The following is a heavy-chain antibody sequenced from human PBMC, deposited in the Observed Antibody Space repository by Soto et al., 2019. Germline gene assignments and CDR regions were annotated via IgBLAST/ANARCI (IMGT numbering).Heavy chain of an antibody. V-gene: IGHV4-39*01. J-gene: IGHJ6*02. CDR3: ARHYYGSGSYSPYYYYYGMDV. CDR1: GGSTSGSSYY. D-gene: IGHD3-10*01. Sequence: PEPLSVRCTVSGGSTSGSSYYWCCIRQPQGKGLEWFGSIYYSGSTSYNPSLKSRVTISVDTSKNQFSLKLSSVTAADTAVYYCARHYYGSGSYSPYYYYYGMDVWGQGTTVT. CDR2: IYYSGST.